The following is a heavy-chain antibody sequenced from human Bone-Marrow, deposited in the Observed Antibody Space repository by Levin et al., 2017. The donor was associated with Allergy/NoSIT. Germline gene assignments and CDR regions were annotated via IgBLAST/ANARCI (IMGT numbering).Heavy chain of an antibody. CDR3: ARGLGDSL. D-gene: IGHD3-16*01. CDR1: GFTFSDYS. V-gene: IGHV3-21*01. J-gene: IGHJ4*02. Sequence: GGSLRLSCAASGFTFSDYSMNWVRQAPGKGLEWVASSTTGGTYKYYVDSLRGRFTISRDNAMNSLYLRMNSLRAEDTAVYYCARGLGDSLWGQGTLVTVSS. CDR2: STTGGTYK.